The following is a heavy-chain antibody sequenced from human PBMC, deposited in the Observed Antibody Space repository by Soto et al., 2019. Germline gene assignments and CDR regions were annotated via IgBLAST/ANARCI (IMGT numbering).Heavy chain of an antibody. CDR3: ARVRNSNYFDY. D-gene: IGHD4-4*01. V-gene: IGHV4-61*01. J-gene: IGHJ4*02. CDR1: GGSVSSGSDY. Sequence: SETLSLTCTVSGGSVSSGSDYWSWIRQPPGKGLEWIGYIYYSGSTRYNSSLKSRVTISVDTSKNQFSLKLSSVTAADTAVYYCARVRNSNYFDYWGQGTPVTAPQ. CDR2: IYYSGST.